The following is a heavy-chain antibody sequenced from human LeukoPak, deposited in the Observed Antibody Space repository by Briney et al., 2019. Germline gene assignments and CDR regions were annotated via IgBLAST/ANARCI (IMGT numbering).Heavy chain of an antibody. J-gene: IGHJ4*02. V-gene: IGHV1-69*01. CDR2: IIPIFGTA. CDR1: GGTFSSYA. Sequence: SVKVSCKASGGTFSSYAISWVRQAPGQGLEWMGGIIPIFGTANYAQKFQGRVAITADESTSTAYMELSSLRSEDTAVYYCARARRCSSSEFDYWGQGTLVTVSS. CDR3: ARARRCSSSEFDY. D-gene: IGHD6-6*01.